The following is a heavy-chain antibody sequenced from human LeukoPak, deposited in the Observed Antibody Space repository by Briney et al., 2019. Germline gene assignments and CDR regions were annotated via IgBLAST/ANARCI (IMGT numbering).Heavy chain of an antibody. V-gene: IGHV3-53*01. CDR2: IYSGGST. D-gene: IGHD2-21*02. J-gene: IGHJ4*02. Sequence: GGSLRLSCAASGFTVSSKYMSWVRQAPGKGLEWVSVIYSGGSTYYADSVKGRFTISRDNSKNTLYLQMNSLRAEDTAVYYCAKIMVVTAYDYWGQGTLVTVSS. CDR3: AKIMVVTAYDY. CDR1: GFTVSSKY.